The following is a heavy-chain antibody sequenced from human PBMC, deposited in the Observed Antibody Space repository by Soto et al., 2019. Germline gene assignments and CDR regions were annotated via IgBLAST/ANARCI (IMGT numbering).Heavy chain of an antibody. D-gene: IGHD1-1*01. V-gene: IGHV4-34*01. Sequence: QVQLQQWGAGLLKPSETLSLTCAVYGGFVSSGSYYWSWIRQPPEKGLEWIGEMSHSGGTHFNPSLKNPDIIWVDTSKNQFSLKMSSVTAADTAVYYCARVERGTATTVVDAFDIWGPGTMVTVSS. CDR2: MSHSGGT. CDR3: ARVERGTATTVVDAFDI. CDR1: GGFVSSGSYY. J-gene: IGHJ3*02.